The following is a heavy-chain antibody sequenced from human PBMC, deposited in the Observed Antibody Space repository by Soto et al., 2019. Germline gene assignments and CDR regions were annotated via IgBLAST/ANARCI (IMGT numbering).Heavy chain of an antibody. V-gene: IGHV4-59*08. CDR2: IYYSGST. J-gene: IGHJ4*02. CDR3: ATMGTPATGLFYFDN. CDR1: GASVSSYY. Sequence: SETLSLTCTASGASVSSYYWSWIRQHPGKGLEWIGYIYYSGSTYYNPSLKSRVTISVDTSKNQFSLNLSFVTAADTAVYYCATMGTPATGLFYFDNWGQGTLVTVSS. D-gene: IGHD1-7*01.